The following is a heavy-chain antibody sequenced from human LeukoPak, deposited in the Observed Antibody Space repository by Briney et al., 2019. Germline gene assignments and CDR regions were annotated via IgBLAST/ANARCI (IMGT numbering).Heavy chain of an antibody. V-gene: IGHV4-38-2*02. CDR1: GYSISNGYY. J-gene: IGHJ4*02. CDR2: IYHSGIT. CDR3: ARGFRGDNFDY. D-gene: IGHD7-27*01. Sequence: PSETLSLTCTVSGYSISNGYYWGWIRQPPGKGLEWIGNIYHSGITYYTPSLKSRVTISVDTSENQFSLKLSSVTAADTAVYFCARGFRGDNFDYWGQGTLVTVSS.